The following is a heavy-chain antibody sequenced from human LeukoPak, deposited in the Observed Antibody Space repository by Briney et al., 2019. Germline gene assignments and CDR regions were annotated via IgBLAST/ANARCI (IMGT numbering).Heavy chain of an antibody. V-gene: IGHV1-2*02. Sequence: ASVKVSCKASGYTFTGHYMHWVRQAPGQGLEWMGRINPNSGGTSYAQRFQGRVTMTRDTSISTAYMELSRLRSDDTAVYYCARSGYDKYNAFDIWGQGTMVTVSS. CDR1: GYTFTGHY. J-gene: IGHJ3*02. CDR3: ARSGYDKYNAFDI. CDR2: INPNSGGT. D-gene: IGHD3-22*01.